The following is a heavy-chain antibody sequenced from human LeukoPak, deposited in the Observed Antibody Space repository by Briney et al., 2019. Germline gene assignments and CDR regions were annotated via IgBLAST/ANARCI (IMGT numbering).Heavy chain of an antibody. D-gene: IGHD4-11*01. Sequence: SETLSLTCTVSGGSISSYYWSWIRQPPGKGLEWIGYIYYSGRTYYNPSLKSRITISVDTSKNQISLKLSSVTAADTAVYYCARGFYSPHYWGQGTLVSVSS. CDR1: GGSISSYY. CDR3: ARGFYSPHY. J-gene: IGHJ4*02. CDR2: IYYSGRT. V-gene: IGHV4-59*01.